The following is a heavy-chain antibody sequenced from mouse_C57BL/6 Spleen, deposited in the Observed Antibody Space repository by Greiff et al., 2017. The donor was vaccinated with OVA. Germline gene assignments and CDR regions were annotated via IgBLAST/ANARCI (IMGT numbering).Heavy chain of an antibody. J-gene: IGHJ4*01. CDR1: GFTFSSYT. V-gene: IGHV5-9*01. CDR3: ARNYYGSSYDYYAMDY. Sequence: EVNLVESGGGLVKPGGSLKLSCAASGFTFSSYTMSWVRQTPEKRLEWVAPISGGGGNTYYPDSVKGRFTISRDNAKNTLYLQMSSLRSEDTALYYCARNYYGSSYDYYAMDYWGQGTSVTVSS. D-gene: IGHD1-1*01. CDR2: ISGGGGNT.